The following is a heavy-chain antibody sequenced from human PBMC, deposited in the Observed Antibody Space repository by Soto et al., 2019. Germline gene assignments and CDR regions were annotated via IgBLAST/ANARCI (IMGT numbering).Heavy chain of an antibody. CDR1: GFTFSSYS. CDR3: ARDPYYDSSGYYSH. J-gene: IGHJ4*02. Sequence: GGSLRLSCAASGFTFSSYSMNWVRQAPGKGLEWVSYISSSSSTIYYADSVKGRFTISRDNAKNSLYLQMNSLRAEDTAVYYCARDPYYDSSGYYSHWGQGTLVTVSS. V-gene: IGHV3-48*04. CDR2: ISSSSSTI. D-gene: IGHD3-22*01.